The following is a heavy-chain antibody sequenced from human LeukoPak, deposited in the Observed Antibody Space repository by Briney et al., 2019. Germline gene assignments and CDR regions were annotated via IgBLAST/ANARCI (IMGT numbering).Heavy chain of an antibody. J-gene: IGHJ3*02. CDR3: AREREYYDSSGYYPDVAFDI. CDR1: GFTFSSYW. CDR2: IKQDGSEK. V-gene: IGHV3-7*01. Sequence: GGSLRLSCAASGFTFSSYWMSWVRQAPGKGLEWVANIKQDGSEKYYVDSVKGRFTISRDNAKNSLYLQMNSLRAEDTAVYYCAREREYYDSSGYYPDVAFDIWGQGTMVTVSS. D-gene: IGHD3-22*01.